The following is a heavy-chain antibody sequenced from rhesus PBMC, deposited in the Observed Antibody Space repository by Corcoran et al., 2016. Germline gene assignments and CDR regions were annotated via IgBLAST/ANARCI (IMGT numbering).Heavy chain of an antibody. CDR3: ARDEVRFDV. J-gene: IGHJ5-1*01. V-gene: IGHV4-80*01. CDR2: IKGNGGST. CDR1: GGSFSSYG. Sequence: QVQLQESGPGLVKPSETLSLTCAVSGGSFSSYGWSWFRQPPGKGLEWIGEIKGNGGSTNYNPSLKSRVTISKDASKNQFSLKLSSVTAADTAVYYCARDEVRFDVWGPGVLVTVSS. D-gene: IGHD3-9*01.